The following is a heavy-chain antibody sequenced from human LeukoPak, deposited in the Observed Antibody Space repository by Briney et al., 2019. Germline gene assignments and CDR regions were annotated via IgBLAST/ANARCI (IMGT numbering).Heavy chain of an antibody. J-gene: IGHJ6*03. D-gene: IGHD6-13*01. V-gene: IGHV3-7*01. CDR3: ARLSKQQLVQDYYYYYMDV. CDR2: IKQDGSEK. CDR1: GFTFSSYW. Sequence: GGSLRLSCAASGFTFSSYWMSWVRQAPGKGLEWVANIKQDGSEKYYVDSVKGRFTIPRDYAKNSLDLQMNTLRAEDTAVYYCARLSKQQLVQDYYYYYMDVWGKGTTVTVSS.